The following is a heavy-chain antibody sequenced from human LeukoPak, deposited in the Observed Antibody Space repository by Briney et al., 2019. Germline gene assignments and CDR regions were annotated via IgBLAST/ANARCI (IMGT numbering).Heavy chain of an antibody. CDR3: ARDLYYDSSGYPFDF. CDR2: ISSSSSTI. CDR1: GFTFSSYS. Sequence: GGSLRLSCAASGFTFSSYSMNWVRQAPGKGLEWVSYISSSSSTIYYADSVNGRFTISRDNAKNSLYLQMNSLRAEDTAVYYCARDLYYDSSGYPFDFWGQGNLVTVSS. J-gene: IGHJ4*02. V-gene: IGHV3-48*04. D-gene: IGHD3-22*01.